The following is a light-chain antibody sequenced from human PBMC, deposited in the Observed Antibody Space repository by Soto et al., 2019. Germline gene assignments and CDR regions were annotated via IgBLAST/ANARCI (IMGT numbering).Light chain of an antibody. V-gene: IGLV1-51*01. CDR3: GTWDSSLSAYV. J-gene: IGLJ1*01. CDR1: TSTVENIY. CDR2: DNN. Sequence: QSVLTRPPSVSAAPGQSVTISCSGRTSTVENIYVSLYQQLPGTAPKLLIYDNNKRPSGIPDRFSGSKSGASATLDITGLQTGDEADYFCGTWDSSLSAYVFGSGTKVTVL.